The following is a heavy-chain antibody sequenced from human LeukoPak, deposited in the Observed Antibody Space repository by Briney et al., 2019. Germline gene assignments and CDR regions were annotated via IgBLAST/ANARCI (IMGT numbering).Heavy chain of an antibody. J-gene: IGHJ4*02. CDR3: ARQDDRQWLAYYFDY. Sequence: PGGSLRLSCAASGFTFSDSPIHWVRQGPGKGLEWVSAISSTSSFIFYADSVKGRFTISRDNAKNSLYLQMNSLRAEDTAVYYCARQDDRQWLAYYFDYWGQGTLVTVSS. CDR2: ISSTSSFI. D-gene: IGHD6-19*01. V-gene: IGHV3-21*01. CDR1: GFTFSDSP.